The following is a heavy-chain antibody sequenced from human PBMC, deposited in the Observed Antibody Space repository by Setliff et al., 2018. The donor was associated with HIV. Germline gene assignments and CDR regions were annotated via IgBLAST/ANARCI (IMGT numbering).Heavy chain of an antibody. V-gene: IGHV4-38-2*01. CDR1: GYSISSGYY. J-gene: IGHJ5*02. CDR2: IYHSGST. CDR3: ARGAYCGGASCSLTRFDP. D-gene: IGHD2-15*01. Sequence: PSETLSLTCAVSGYSISSGYYWGWIRQPPGKGLEWIGSIYHSGSTYYNPSLKSRVTISVDTSKNQFSLKLSSVTAADTAVYYCARGAYCGGASCSLTRFDPWGQGTLVTVSS.